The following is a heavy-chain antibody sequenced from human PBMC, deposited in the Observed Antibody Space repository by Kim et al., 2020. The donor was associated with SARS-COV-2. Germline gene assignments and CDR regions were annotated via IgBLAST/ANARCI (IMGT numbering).Heavy chain of an antibody. CDR2: ISYDGSNK. J-gene: IGHJ6*02. D-gene: IGHD3-10*01. V-gene: IGHV3-30*18. Sequence: GGSLRLSCAASGFTFSSYGMHWVRQAPGKGLEWVAVISYDGSNKYYADSVKGRFTISRDNSKNTLYLQMNSLRAEDTAVYYCAKGLSITMVRGVMDMGKRYYYYGMDVWGQGTTVTVSS. CDR3: AKGLSITMVRGVMDMGKRYYYYGMDV. CDR1: GFTFSSYG.